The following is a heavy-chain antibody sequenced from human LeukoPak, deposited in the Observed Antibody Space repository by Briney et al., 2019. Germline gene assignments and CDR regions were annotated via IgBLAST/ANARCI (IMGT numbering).Heavy chain of an antibody. CDR3: AREDIVLMVYATIDY. Sequence: GGSLRLSCAASGFTFSSYRMHWVRQAPGKGLVWVSRINSDGSNTSYADSVKGRFTISRDNAKNTLYLQMNSLRAEDTAVYYCAREDIVLMVYATIDYWGQGTLVTVSS. V-gene: IGHV3-74*01. J-gene: IGHJ4*02. D-gene: IGHD2-8*01. CDR2: INSDGSNT. CDR1: GFTFSSYR.